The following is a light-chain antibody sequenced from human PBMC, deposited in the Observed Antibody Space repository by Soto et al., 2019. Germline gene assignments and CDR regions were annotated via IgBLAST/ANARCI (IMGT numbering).Light chain of an antibody. V-gene: IGKV3-20*01. CDR2: GAS. CDR3: QQYGSSPRT. J-gene: IGKJ1*01. CDR1: QSVSSSY. Sequence: VLPQSPGTLSLSPGDRAPLSCRASQSVSSSYLAWYQPKPGQAPRLLIYGASSRATGIPDRFSGSGSGTDFTLTISRLEPEDFAVYYCQQYGSSPRTFGQGTKVDIK.